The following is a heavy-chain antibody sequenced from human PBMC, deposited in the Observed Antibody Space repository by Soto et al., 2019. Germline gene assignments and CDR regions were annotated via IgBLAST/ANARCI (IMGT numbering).Heavy chain of an antibody. CDR2: IYYSGST. V-gene: IGHV4-59*08. D-gene: IGHD6-6*01. Sequence: SETLSLTCTVSGGSISSYYWSWIRQPPGKGLEWIGYIYYSGSTNYNPSLKSRVTISVDTSKNQFSLKLSSVTAADTAVYYCASVRSIAARPGDYYYYYMDVWGKGTTVT. J-gene: IGHJ6*03. CDR3: ASVRSIAARPGDYYYYYMDV. CDR1: GGSISSYY.